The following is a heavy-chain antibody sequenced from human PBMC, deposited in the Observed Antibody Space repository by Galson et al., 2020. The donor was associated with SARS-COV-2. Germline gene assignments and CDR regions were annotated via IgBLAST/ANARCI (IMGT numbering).Heavy chain of an antibody. Sequence: GGSLRLSCAASGFTFSNAWMSWVRQAPGKGLEWVGRIKSKTDGGTTDYAAPVKGRFTISRDDSKNMLYLQMNSLKTEDTAVYYCTTGATYDDDSSGYYHSIDYWCQGTLVAVSS. J-gene: IGHJ4*02. CDR3: TTGATYDDDSSGYYHSIDY. V-gene: IGHV3-15*01. D-gene: IGHD3-22*01. CDR1: GFTFSNAW. CDR2: IKSKTDGGTT.